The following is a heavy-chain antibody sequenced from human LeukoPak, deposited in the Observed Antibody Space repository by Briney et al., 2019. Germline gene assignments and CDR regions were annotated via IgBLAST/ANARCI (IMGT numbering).Heavy chain of an antibody. V-gene: IGHV3-30*02. CDR3: AKDGRNWVIDS. Sequence: PGGSLRLSCAASGFTFSSYGMHWVRQPPDKGLEWVAFIRSDGTTYYYPGSVRGRFTISRDNANDTLSLQTNSLRPEDTAVYYCAKDGRNWVIDSWGEGTLVTVSS. D-gene: IGHD7-27*01. CDR1: GFTFSSYG. J-gene: IGHJ4*02. CDR2: IRSDGTTY.